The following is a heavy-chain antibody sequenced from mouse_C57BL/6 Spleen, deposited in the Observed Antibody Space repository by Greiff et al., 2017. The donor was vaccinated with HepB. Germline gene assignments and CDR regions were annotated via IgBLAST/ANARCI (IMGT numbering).Heavy chain of an antibody. V-gene: IGHV1-72*01. Sequence: VKLQQPGAELVKPGASVKLSCKASGYTFTSYWMHWVKQRPGRGLEWIGRIDPNSGGTKYNEKFKSKATLTVDKPSSTAYMQLSSLTSEDSAVYYCARIRSNDWYFDVWGTGTTVTVSS. CDR3: ARIRSNDWYFDV. D-gene: IGHD2-5*01. J-gene: IGHJ1*03. CDR2: IDPNSGGT. CDR1: GYTFTSYW.